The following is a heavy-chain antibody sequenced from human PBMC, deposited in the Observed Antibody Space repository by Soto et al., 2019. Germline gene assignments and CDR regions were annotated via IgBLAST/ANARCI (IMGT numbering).Heavy chain of an antibody. CDR2: VYDLDGT. J-gene: IGHJ4*02. D-gene: IGHD6-6*01. V-gene: IGHV3-23*01. Sequence: PGGSLRLSCTASGFTFSFYTMNWVRQAPGKGPEWVSGVYDLDGTYYADSVKGRFTISRDDSKNTPYLQMNSLRAEDSAVYYCAKDRTVAARNFDYWGQGTQVTVSS. CDR3: AKDRTVAARNFDY. CDR1: GFTFSFYT.